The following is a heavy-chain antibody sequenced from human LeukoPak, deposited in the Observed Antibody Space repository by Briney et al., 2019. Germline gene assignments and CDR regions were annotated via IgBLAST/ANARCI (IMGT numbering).Heavy chain of an antibody. V-gene: IGHV3-74*01. CDR2: IKSDGST. CDR3: ARAPSEIGGYYPEYFRH. D-gene: IGHD3-22*01. CDR1: GFTFSTYW. J-gene: IGHJ1*01. Sequence: GGSLRLSCAASGFTFSTYWMHWVRQAPGKGLVWVSRIKSDGSTNYSDSVKGRFTISRDNAKDTVSLQMNSLRAEDTGVYYCARAPSEIGGYYPEYFRHWGQGTLVTVSS.